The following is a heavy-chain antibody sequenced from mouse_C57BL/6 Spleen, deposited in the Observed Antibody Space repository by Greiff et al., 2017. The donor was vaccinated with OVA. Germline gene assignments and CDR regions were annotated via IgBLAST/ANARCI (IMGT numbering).Heavy chain of an antibody. CDR2: ISSGSSTI. CDR1: GFTFSDYG. J-gene: IGHJ3*01. CDR3: ARPGYYYGSSPFAY. D-gene: IGHD1-1*01. Sequence: DVKLVESGGGLVKPGGSLKLSCAASGFTFSDYGMHWVRQAPEKGLEWVAYISSGSSTIYYADTVKGRFTISRDNAKNTLFLQMTSLRSEDTAMYYCARPGYYYGSSPFAYWGQGTLVTVSA. V-gene: IGHV5-17*01.